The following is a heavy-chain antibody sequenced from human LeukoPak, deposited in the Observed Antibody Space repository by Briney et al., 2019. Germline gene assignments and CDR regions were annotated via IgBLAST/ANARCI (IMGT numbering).Heavy chain of an antibody. J-gene: IGHJ5*02. D-gene: IGHD6-13*01. V-gene: IGHV1-2*02. CDR1: GYTFTAYY. Sequence: GASVKVSCKASGYTFTAYYVHWVRQAPGQGLEWMGWINPNSGDTNYAQKFQGRVTMTRDTSISTAYMEMSRLISDDTAVYYCVRASSSWSPKNWFDPWGQGTLVTVSS. CDR3: VRASSSWSPKNWFDP. CDR2: INPNSGDT.